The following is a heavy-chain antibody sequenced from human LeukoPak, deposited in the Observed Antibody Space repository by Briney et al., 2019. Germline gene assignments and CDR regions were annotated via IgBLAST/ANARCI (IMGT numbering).Heavy chain of an antibody. D-gene: IGHD3-22*01. CDR1: GYTLTELS. J-gene: IGHJ3*02. Sequence: ASVEVSYKVSGYTLTELSMHWVRQAPGKGLEWMVGFDPEDGETIYAQKFQGRVTMTEDTSTDTAYMELSSLRSEDTAVYYCATKTRRSYYDSSPDAFDIWGQGTMVTVPS. CDR3: ATKTRRSYYDSSPDAFDI. CDR2: FDPEDGET. V-gene: IGHV1-24*01.